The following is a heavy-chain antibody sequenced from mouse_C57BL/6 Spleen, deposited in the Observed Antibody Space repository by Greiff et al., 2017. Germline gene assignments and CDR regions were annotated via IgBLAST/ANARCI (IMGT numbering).Heavy chain of an antibody. CDR3: ARKFTTEAWFAY. D-gene: IGHD1-1*01. CDR2: ISYDGSN. Sequence: EVQLQESGPGLVKPSQSLSLTCSVTGYSITSGYYWNWIRQFPGNKLEWMGYISYDGSNNYNPSLKNRISITRDTSTNQFFLKLNSVTTEDTATYYCARKFTTEAWFAYWGQGTLVTVSA. CDR1: GYSITSGYY. V-gene: IGHV3-6*01. J-gene: IGHJ3*01.